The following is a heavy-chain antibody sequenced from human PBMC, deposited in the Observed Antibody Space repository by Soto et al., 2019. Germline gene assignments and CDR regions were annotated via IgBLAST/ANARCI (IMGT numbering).Heavy chain of an antibody. Sequence: EVQVVESGGGLVPPGGSLRLSCAASGFTVSSHYMSWVRQAPGKGLEWVSVIFTGGATYYADSVKGRFTISRHSAKHTVYLQMNGQVAEDTAVYYCAGDRYSSGWLHAVDIWGQGTMGIVSS. D-gene: IGHD6-19*01. CDR1: GFTVSSHY. CDR3: AGDRYSSGWLHAVDI. CDR2: IFTGGAT. J-gene: IGHJ3*02. V-gene: IGHV3-53*04.